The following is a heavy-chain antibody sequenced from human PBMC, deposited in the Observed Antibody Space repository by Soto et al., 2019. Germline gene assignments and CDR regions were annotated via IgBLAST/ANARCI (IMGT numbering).Heavy chain of an antibody. CDR1: GFSFSNYA. V-gene: IGHV3-23*01. CDR2: ISGSGENT. Sequence: GGSLRLSCAASGFSFSNYAMSWVRQAPGKGLEWVSTISGSGENTYYADLVKGRFTISRDSSKNSVYLQMNSLRAEDTAIYYCAKDFCHPRCPLDYWGQEILVTVPS. CDR3: AKDFCHPRCPLDY. J-gene: IGHJ4*02. D-gene: IGHD3-3*01.